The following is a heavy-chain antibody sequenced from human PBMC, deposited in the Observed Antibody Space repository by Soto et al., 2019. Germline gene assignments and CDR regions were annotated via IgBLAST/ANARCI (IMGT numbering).Heavy chain of an antibody. CDR2: IIPIFGTA. D-gene: IGHD1-7*01. CDR1: GGTFSSYA. Sequence: QVQLVQSGAEVKKPGSSVKVSCKASGGTFSSYAISWVRQAPGQGLEWMGGIIPIFGTANYAQKFQGRVTITADESTSTAYMELSSLRSEDTAVYYGANVGITGTTDDYYYGMDVWGQGTTVTVSS. CDR3: ANVGITGTTDDYYYGMDV. V-gene: IGHV1-69*01. J-gene: IGHJ6*02.